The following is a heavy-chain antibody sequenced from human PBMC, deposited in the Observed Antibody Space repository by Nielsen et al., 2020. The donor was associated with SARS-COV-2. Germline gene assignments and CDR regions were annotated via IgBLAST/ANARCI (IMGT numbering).Heavy chain of an antibody. D-gene: IGHD3-10*01. CDR1: GDGLSSYW. CDR3: ARHSNYYGSGTMSGWFDP. CDR2: IDPSDSYI. Sequence: ESLKIFCKASGDGLSSYWISWVRQMPGKGPEWMGRIDPSDSYINYSPSFQGHVTISADKSISTAYLQWSSLKASDTAMYYCARHSNYYGSGTMSGWFDPWGQGTLVTVSS. J-gene: IGHJ5*02. V-gene: IGHV5-10-1*01.